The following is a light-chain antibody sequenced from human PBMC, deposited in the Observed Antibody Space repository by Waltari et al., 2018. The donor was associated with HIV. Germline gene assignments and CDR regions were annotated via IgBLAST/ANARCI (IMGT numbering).Light chain of an antibody. V-gene: IGLV1-40*01. CDR2: ANT. J-gene: IGLJ3*02. CDR3: QSYVSSVNVV. Sequence: QSVLTQQPSVPGAQGHTVPISCPGSRSTIGAAYALPGYQQVPGTAPKLLIYANTNRPSGVPDRFSGSKSGTSASLAISELQTEDEAGYYCQSYVSSVNVVFGGGTRVTVL. CDR1: RSTIGAAYA.